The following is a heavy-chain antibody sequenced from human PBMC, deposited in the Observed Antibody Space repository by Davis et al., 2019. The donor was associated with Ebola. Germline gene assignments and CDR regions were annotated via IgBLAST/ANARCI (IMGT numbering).Heavy chain of an antibody. J-gene: IGHJ6*02. CDR2: IKQDGSEK. D-gene: IGHD3-22*01. V-gene: IGHV3-7*03. Sequence: GGSLRLSCAASAFTFSSYGMNWVRQAPGKGLEWVANIKQDGSEKYYVDSVKGRFTISRDNAKNSLYLQMNSLRTEDTALYYCAIYPENYYDSSGYYGMDVWGQGTTVTVSS. CDR1: AFTFSSYG. CDR3: AIYPENYYDSSGYYGMDV.